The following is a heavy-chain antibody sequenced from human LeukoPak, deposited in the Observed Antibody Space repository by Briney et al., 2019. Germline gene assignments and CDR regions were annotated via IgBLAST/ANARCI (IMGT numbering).Heavy chain of an antibody. CDR2: ISSSGSTI. Sequence: GGSLRLSCAASGFTFSSYWMSWVRQAPGKGLEWVSYISSSGSTIYYADSVKGRFTISRDNAKNSLYLQMNSLRAEDTAVYYCAREIDEYSGYDWGQGTLVTVSS. CDR3: AREIDEYSGYD. CDR1: GFTFSSYW. D-gene: IGHD5-12*01. V-gene: IGHV3-48*04. J-gene: IGHJ4*02.